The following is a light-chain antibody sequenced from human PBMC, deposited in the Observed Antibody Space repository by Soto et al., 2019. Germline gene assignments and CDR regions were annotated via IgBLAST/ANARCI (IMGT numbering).Light chain of an antibody. CDR2: GAS. Sequence: HMTQSPSSLSPSVGDSVTLTCRASQSISRHLNWYQQKTGRAPRLLIYGASNLQSGVPSRLSGSGSGTDFTLTISSLLPEDFATYYCQQGYSTPVTXGQGTRLEIK. CDR1: QSISRH. V-gene: IGKV1-39*01. J-gene: IGKJ5*01. CDR3: QQGYSTPVT.